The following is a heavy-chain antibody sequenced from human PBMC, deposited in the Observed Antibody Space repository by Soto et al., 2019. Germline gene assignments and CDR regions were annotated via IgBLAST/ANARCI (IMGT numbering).Heavy chain of an antibody. CDR1: GFTFSSYG. J-gene: IGHJ6*02. Sequence: QVQLVESGGGVVQPGRSLRLSCAASGFTFSSYGMHWVRQAPGKGLEWVAVIWYDGSNKYYADSVKGRFTISRDNSKNTLNLQINSLSADDTAVYYCARALYSSSSRDGMDVWGQGTTFTVSS. V-gene: IGHV3-33*01. CDR3: ARALYSSSSRDGMDV. D-gene: IGHD6-6*01. CDR2: IWYDGSNK.